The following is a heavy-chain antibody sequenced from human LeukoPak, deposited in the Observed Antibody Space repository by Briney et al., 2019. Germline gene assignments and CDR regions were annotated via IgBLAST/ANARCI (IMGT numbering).Heavy chain of an antibody. D-gene: IGHD5-12*01. CDR1: GFTISNDW. CDR3: LRGRDDSAYDALDY. V-gene: IGHV3-74*03. Sequence: PGGSLRLSCAASGFTISNDWMHWVRQAPGKGLVWVSRIKSDGSIITYADSVKGRFTSSRDNAENTPYLQMNSLRADHTAIYYCLRGRDDSAYDALDYWGQGPLVTVS. CDR2: IKSDGSII. J-gene: IGHJ4*02.